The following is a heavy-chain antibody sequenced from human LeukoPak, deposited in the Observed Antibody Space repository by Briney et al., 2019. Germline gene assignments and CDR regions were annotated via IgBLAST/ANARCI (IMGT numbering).Heavy chain of an antibody. CDR3: ARHGVGATRSYYFDY. Sequence: GESLKISCKGSGYSFTSYWIGWVRQMPGKGLEWMGIIYPGDSDTRYSPSFQGQVTISADKSISTAYLQWSSLKASDTDMYYCARHGVGATRSYYFDYWGQGTLVTVSS. V-gene: IGHV5-51*01. CDR2: IYPGDSDT. J-gene: IGHJ4*02. CDR1: GYSFTSYW. D-gene: IGHD1-26*01.